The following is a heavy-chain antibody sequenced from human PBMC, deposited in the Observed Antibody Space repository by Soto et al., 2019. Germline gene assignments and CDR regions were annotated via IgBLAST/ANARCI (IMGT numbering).Heavy chain of an antibody. CDR3: AKGFGISWQYYFDY. J-gene: IGHJ4*02. CDR1: GFTFNPYA. D-gene: IGHD6-13*01. CDR2: IRGSGAGT. Sequence: EVQLLESGGGLAQPGGSLRLSCAASGFTFNPYAMNWVHQAPGKGLEWVSTIRGSGAGTYYADSVKGRFTISRDNSKNTLYLQMNSLRAEDTAVYFCAKGFGISWQYYFDYWGQGTLVTVSS. V-gene: IGHV3-23*01.